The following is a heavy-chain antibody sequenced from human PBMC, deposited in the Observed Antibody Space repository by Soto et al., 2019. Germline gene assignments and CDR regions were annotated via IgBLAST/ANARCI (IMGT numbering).Heavy chain of an antibody. J-gene: IGHJ3*02. CDR1: GGSFSGYY. D-gene: IGHD2-15*01. CDR2: INHSGST. CDR3: ARVSIVVVVAAPANDAFDI. Sequence: PSETLSLTCAVYGGSFSGYYWSWIRQPPGKGLEWIGEINHSGSTNYNPSLKSRVTISVDTSKNQFSLKLSSVTAADTAMYYCARVSIVVVVAAPANDAFDIWGQGTMVTVSS. V-gene: IGHV4-34*01.